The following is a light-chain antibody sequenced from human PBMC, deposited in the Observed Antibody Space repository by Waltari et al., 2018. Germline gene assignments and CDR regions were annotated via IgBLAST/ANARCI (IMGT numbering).Light chain of an antibody. CDR2: DVS. V-gene: IGLV2-14*03. CDR3: SSYTTRGTWV. CDR1: FSDVGAYDY. Sequence: FSCTGAFSDVGAYDYVSWYQQLPGRAPKLLIYDVSHRPSGVSDRLSGSKSGNTASLTISGLQPEDEADYYCSSYTTRGTWVFGGGTKLTVL. J-gene: IGLJ3*02.